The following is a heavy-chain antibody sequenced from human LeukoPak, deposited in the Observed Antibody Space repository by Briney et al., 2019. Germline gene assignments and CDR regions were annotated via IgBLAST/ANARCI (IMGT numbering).Heavy chain of an antibody. V-gene: IGHV3-33*01. Sequence: QPGRSLRLSCAASGFTFSSYGMHWVRQAPGKGLEWVAVIWYDGSNKYYADSVKGRFTISRDNSKNTLYLQMNSLRAEDTAVYYCARDQPYSSSWYGVGGWFQHWGQGTLVTVSS. CDR1: GFTFSSYG. D-gene: IGHD6-13*01. CDR3: ARDQPYSSSWYGVGGWFQH. CDR2: IWYDGSNK. J-gene: IGHJ1*01.